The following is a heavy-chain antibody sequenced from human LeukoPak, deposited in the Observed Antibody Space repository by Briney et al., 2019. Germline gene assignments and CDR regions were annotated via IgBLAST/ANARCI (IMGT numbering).Heavy chain of an antibody. CDR2: VSYSGSS. D-gene: IGHD6-6*01. V-gene: IGHV4-59*01. CDR1: GGSISSYC. J-gene: IGHJ4*02. CDR3: ARGGDKAARPLDY. Sequence: SETLSLTCTVSGGSISSYCWNWIRQPPGKGLECIGYVSYSGSSNYNASLKSRVTMSVDTSKNEFSLKLNSVTAADTAVYYCARGGDKAARPLDYWGQGTLVTVSS.